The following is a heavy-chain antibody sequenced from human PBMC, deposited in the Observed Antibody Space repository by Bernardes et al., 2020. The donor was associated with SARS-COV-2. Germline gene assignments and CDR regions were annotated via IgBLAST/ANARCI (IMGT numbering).Heavy chain of an antibody. J-gene: IGHJ6*02. CDR2: IMDDGSEK. Sequence: GGSLRLSCAASGFSFSTYWMSWVRQAPGKGLEWVANIMDDGSEKYYVDSVKGRFAISRDNANNSLYLQMSGLRAGDTAVYYCARDRLAVTGTYYYYGMDVLGPGTTVTVSS. V-gene: IGHV3-7*01. CDR1: GFSFSTYW. CDR3: ARDRLAVTGTYYYYGMDV. D-gene: IGHD6-19*01.